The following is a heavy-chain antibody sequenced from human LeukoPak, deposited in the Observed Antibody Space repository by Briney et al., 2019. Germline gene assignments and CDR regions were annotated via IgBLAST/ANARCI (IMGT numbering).Heavy chain of an antibody. CDR3: ARDISMIVVVKNAVEI. CDR2: ISVYNGNT. J-gene: IGHJ3*02. Sequence: ASVKVSCKASGYTFTSYGISWVRQAPGQGLEWMGWISVYNGNTNYAQKLQGRVTMTTDTSTSTAYMELRSLRSDDTAMYYCARDISMIVVVKNAVEIWGQGTMVTVSS. V-gene: IGHV1-18*01. D-gene: IGHD3-22*01. CDR1: GYTFTSYG.